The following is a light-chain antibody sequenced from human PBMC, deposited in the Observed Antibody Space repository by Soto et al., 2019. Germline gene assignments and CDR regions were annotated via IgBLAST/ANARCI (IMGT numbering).Light chain of an antibody. Sequence: ETVLTQSPGTLSLSPGERVTLSCRVSQSVSSNYLAWYQQKPGQAPRLLIYGASSRATGIPDRFSGSGSGTDFSLTISRLESEDSAVYHCHQYGSSPHTFGGGTKVDIK. CDR2: GAS. J-gene: IGKJ4*01. CDR1: QSVSSNY. V-gene: IGKV3-20*01. CDR3: HQYGSSPHT.